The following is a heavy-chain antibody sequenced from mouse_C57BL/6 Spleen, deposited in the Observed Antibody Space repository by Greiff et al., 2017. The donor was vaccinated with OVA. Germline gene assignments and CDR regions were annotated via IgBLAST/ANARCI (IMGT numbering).Heavy chain of an antibody. Sequence: QVQLKESGPGLVQPSQSLSITCTVSGFSFTSYGVHWVRQSPGKGLEWLGVIWSGGSTDYNAAFISRLSIIKDNSKSQVFFKMNSLQADDTAIYYCARNWDYGNDAMDDWGQGTSVTVSS. D-gene: IGHD2-1*01. J-gene: IGHJ4*01. V-gene: IGHV2-2*01. CDR2: IWSGGST. CDR3: ARNWDYGNDAMDD. CDR1: GFSFTSYG.